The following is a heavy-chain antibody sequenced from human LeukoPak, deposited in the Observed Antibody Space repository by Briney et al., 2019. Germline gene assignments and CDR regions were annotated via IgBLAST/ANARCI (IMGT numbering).Heavy chain of an antibody. D-gene: IGHD6-13*01. CDR1: GYTFTSYD. V-gene: IGHV1-8*03. CDR2: MNPNSGNT. Sequence: ASVKVSCKASGYTFTSYDINWVRRATGQGLEWMGWMNPNSGNTGYAQKFQGRVTITRNTSISTAYMELSSLRSEDTAVYYCARVAEYSSSWYGYWGQGTLVTVSS. CDR3: ARVAEYSSSWYGY. J-gene: IGHJ4*02.